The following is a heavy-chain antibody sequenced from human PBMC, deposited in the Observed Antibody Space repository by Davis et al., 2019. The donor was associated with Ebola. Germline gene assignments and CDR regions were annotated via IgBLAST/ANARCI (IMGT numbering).Heavy chain of an antibody. CDR2: ISASIETI. V-gene: IGHV3-48*04. CDR3: ATLRLGTDAFDM. CDR1: GFTFNTYG. D-gene: IGHD7-27*01. J-gene: IGHJ3*02. Sequence: GESLKISCAASGFTFNTYGMNWIRQTPGKGLEWISFISASIETIYYADAVKGRFTISRDNAKNSLYLQMSSLRAEDTAVYYCATLRLGTDAFDMWGQGTMVTVSS.